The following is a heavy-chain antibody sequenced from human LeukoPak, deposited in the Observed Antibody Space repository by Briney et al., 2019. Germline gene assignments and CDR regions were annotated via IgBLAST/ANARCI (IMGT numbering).Heavy chain of an antibody. CDR1: DGAISNYY. CDR3: ARDVRRSSSSANSYYYYMDV. Sequence: SETLSLTCTVSDGAISNYYWSWIRQPAGKGLECIGRIYTSGTTNYNPSLKSRVTMSVDTSKNHFSLNLDSVTAADTAVYYCARDVRRSSSSANSYYYYMDVRGKGTTVTVSS. J-gene: IGHJ6*03. V-gene: IGHV4-4*07. CDR2: IYTSGTT. D-gene: IGHD6-6*01.